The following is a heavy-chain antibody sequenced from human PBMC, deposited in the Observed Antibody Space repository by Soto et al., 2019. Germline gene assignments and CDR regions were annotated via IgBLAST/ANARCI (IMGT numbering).Heavy chain of an antibody. CDR1: GGSFSGYY. CDR2: INHSGST. J-gene: IGHJ4*02. V-gene: IGHV4-34*01. Sequence: QVQLQQWGAGLLKPSETLSLTCAVYGGSFSGYYWSWIRQPPGKGLEWSGEINHSGSTNYNPSLKGRVTISVDTSKEQFSLKLSSGTAAETAVYYCARGRAARDYWGQGTLVTVSS. D-gene: IGHD6-6*01. CDR3: ARGRAARDY.